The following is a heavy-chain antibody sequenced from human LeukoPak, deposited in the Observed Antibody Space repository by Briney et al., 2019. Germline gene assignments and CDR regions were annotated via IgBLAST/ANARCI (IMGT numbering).Heavy chain of an antibody. V-gene: IGHV4-59*01. CDR1: AASISSNY. J-gene: IGHJ6*03. D-gene: IGHD2-15*01. Sequence: SETLSLTWPVYAASISSNYWTWIRQSPVKGLEWIGGISTGGTNSYNTSLKSRVSISIDTSKTQFSLKLSSVTAADTAVYYCGRDALVGYFSYYYMDVWGKGTTVTVSS. CDR2: ISTGGTN. CDR3: GRDALVGYFSYYYMDV.